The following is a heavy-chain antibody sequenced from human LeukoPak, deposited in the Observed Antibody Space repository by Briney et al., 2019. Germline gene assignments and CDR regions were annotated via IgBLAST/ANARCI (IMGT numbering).Heavy chain of an antibody. D-gene: IGHD3-3*01. J-gene: IGHJ4*02. Sequence: ASVKVSCKASGGTFSSYAISWVRQATGQGLEWMGWMNPNSGNTGYAQKFQGRVTMTRNTSISTAYMELSSLRSEDTAVYYCARGIRFLERDYFDYWGQGTLVTVSS. CDR2: MNPNSGNT. CDR3: ARGIRFLERDYFDY. CDR1: GGTFSSYA. V-gene: IGHV1-8*02.